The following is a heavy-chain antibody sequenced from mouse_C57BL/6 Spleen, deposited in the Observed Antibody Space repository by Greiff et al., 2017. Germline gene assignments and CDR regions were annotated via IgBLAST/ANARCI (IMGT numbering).Heavy chain of an antibody. Sequence: QVQLQQPGAELVKPGASVKLSCKASGYTFTSYWMQWVKQRPGQGLEWIGEIDPSDSYTNYNQKFKGKATLTVDTSSSTAYMQLSSLTSEDSAVYYCARFSYDGNSPYSMDDWGQGTSVTVSS. D-gene: IGHD2-3*01. CDR3: ARFSYDGNSPYSMDD. CDR1: GYTFTSYW. J-gene: IGHJ4*01. V-gene: IGHV1-50*01. CDR2: IDPSDSYT.